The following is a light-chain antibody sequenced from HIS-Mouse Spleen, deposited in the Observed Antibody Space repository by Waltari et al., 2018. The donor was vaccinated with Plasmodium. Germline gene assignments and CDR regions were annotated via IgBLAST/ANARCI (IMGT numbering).Light chain of an antibody. V-gene: IGLV3-21*02. CDR1: HIGRKT. CDR2: DDS. J-gene: IGLJ2*01. Sequence: SYVLTQPPSVSVAPGQTARITCGGNHIGRKTEHWYQQKPGQAPVLVVYDDSDRPSGIPERFSGSNSGNTATLTISRVEAGDEADYYCQVWDSSSDHVVFGGGTKLTVL. CDR3: QVWDSSSDHVV.